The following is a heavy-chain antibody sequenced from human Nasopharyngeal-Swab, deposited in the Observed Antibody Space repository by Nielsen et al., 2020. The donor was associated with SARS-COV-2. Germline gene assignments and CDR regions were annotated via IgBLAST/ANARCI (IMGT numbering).Heavy chain of an antibody. CDR3: ARCTYYYDSSALYYYGMDV. CDR1: GGTFSSYG. D-gene: IGHD3-22*01. V-gene: IGHV1-69*13. J-gene: IGHJ6*02. Sequence: SVKVSCKASGGTFSSYGISWVRQAPGQGLEWMGGIIPIFGTANYAQKFQGRVTITADESTSTAYMELSSLRSEDTAVYYCARCTYYYDSSALYYYGMDVWGQGTTVTVSS. CDR2: IIPIFGTA.